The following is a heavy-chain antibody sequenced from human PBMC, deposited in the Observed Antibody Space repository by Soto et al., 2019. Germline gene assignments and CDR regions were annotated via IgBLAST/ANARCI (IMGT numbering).Heavy chain of an antibody. CDR3: ARAPKVSGSSQTRPDF. CDR1: SLSFIGDY. J-gene: IGHJ4*02. CDR2: ISQNGNT. D-gene: IGHD6-6*01. V-gene: IGHV4-34*01. Sequence: SETLSLTCSSYSLSFIGDYCSWILQPPGKGLEWIGEISQNGNTNYSPSLKSRVSISIDTSKKQFSLNLASVSAADTAVYYCARAPKVSGSSQTRPDFWGQGTLVTVSS.